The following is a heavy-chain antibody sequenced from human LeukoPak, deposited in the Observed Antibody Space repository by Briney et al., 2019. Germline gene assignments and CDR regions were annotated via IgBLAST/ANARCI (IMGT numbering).Heavy chain of an antibody. CDR3: ARLRGYFDY. D-gene: IGHD1-26*01. V-gene: IGHV4-38-2*01. CDR2: IYHSGST. Sequence: SATLSLTCAVSGYPISSGYYWGWIRQPPGKGLEWIGSIYHSGSTYYNPSLKSRVTISVDTSKNQFSLKLSSVTAADTAVYYCARLRGYFDYWGQGTLVTVSS. J-gene: IGHJ4*02. CDR1: GYPISSGYY.